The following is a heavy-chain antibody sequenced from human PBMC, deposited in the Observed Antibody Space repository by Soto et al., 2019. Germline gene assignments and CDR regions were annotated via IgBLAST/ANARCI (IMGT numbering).Heavy chain of an antibody. V-gene: IGHV1-18*01. J-gene: IGHJ5*02. CDR2: ISAYNGNT. CDR1: GYTFTSYG. CDR3: ARTPRGYDILTGSGNWFDP. Sequence: ASVKVSCKASGYTFTSYGISWVRQAPGQGLEWMGWISAYNGNTNYAQKLQGRVTMTTDTSTSTAYMELRSLRSDDTAVYYCARTPRGYDILTGSGNWFDPWGQGTLVTVSS. D-gene: IGHD3-9*01.